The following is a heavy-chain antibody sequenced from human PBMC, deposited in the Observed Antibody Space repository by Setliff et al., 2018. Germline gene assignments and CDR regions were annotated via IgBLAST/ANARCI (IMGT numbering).Heavy chain of an antibody. D-gene: IGHD3-10*01. V-gene: IGHV7-4-1*02. CDR1: GYTFSTYA. CDR2: INTNTGNP. J-gene: IGHJ6*03. Sequence: VASVKVSCKGSGYTFSTYAIIWMRQAPGQGLEWMGWINTNTGNPSYAQGFTGRFVFSLDTSVSTAYLQISSLKAEDTAIYYCARGSRFGTIVYRGDYYLDVWGKGTTVTGSS. CDR3: ARGSRFGTIVYRGDYYLDV.